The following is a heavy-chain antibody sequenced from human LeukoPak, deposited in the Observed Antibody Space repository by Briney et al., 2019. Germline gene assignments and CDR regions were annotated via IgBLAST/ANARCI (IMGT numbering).Heavy chain of an antibody. Sequence: GGSVRLSCAASGFTFSSYAMSWVRQAPGKGLEWVSTISGSGGSTYYADSVKGRFTISRDNSKNTLYLQLNSLRVEDTAVYYCARGALGAAGRLDYWGQGTLVTVSS. V-gene: IGHV3-23*01. CDR1: GFTFSSYA. CDR3: ARGALGAAGRLDY. CDR2: ISGSGGST. D-gene: IGHD6-13*01. J-gene: IGHJ4*02.